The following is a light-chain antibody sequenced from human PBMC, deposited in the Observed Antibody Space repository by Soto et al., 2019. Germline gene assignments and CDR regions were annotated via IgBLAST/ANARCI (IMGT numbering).Light chain of an antibody. V-gene: IGKV3-20*01. Sequence: EIVLTQSPGTLSLSPGERATLSCRASQSVSSSYLAWYQQKPGQAPRLLIYGASSRDTGIPDRFSGSGSGTDFTLTISRLEPEDFAVYYCQHYGISRTFGQGTKVEIK. CDR3: QHYGISRT. CDR1: QSVSSSY. CDR2: GAS. J-gene: IGKJ1*01.